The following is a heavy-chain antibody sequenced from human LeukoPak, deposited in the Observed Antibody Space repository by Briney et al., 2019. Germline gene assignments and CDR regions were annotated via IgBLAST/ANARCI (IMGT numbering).Heavy chain of an antibody. Sequence: SETLSLTCTVSGGSISSGGYYWSWIRQHPGKGLEWIGYIYYSGSTYYNPSLKSRVTISVDTSKNQFSLKLSSATAADTAVYYCARFLGDFDAFDIWGQGTMVTVSS. CDR3: ARFLGDFDAFDI. CDR1: GGSISSGGYY. D-gene: IGHD2-21*02. CDR2: IYYSGST. J-gene: IGHJ3*02. V-gene: IGHV4-31*03.